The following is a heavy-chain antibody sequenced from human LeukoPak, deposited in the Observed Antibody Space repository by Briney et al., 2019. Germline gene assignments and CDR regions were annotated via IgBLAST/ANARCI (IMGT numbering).Heavy chain of an antibody. CDR1: GGTFSSYA. J-gene: IGHJ5*02. V-gene: IGHV1-69*13. D-gene: IGHD3-10*01. CDR2: IIPIFGTA. Sequence: GASVKVSCKASGGTFSSYAISWVRQAPGQGLEWMGGIIPIFGTANYAHKFQGRVTITADESTSTAYMELSSLRSEDTAVYYCARSLGFGYYGSGSYSGWFDPWGQGTLVTVSS. CDR3: ARSLGFGYYGSGSYSGWFDP.